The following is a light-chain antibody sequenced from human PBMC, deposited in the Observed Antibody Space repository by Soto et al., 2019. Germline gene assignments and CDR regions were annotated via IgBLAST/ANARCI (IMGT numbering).Light chain of an antibody. CDR2: GAS. J-gene: IGKJ1*01. CDR1: QSVSSSY. V-gene: IGKV3-20*01. Sequence: EIVLTQSPGTLSLSPGERATLSCRASQSVSSSYLAWYQQKPGQAPRLLIYGASSRATGIPDRFSGSGSGTDFTLTISRLEPEDIASYYCQQSYISPGTFGQGTKVEIK. CDR3: QQSYISPGT.